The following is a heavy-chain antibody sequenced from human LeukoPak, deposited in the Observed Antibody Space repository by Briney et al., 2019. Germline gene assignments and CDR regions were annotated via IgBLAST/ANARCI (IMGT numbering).Heavy chain of an antibody. J-gene: IGHJ4*02. D-gene: IGHD4-17*01. CDR1: GGSISSYY. V-gene: IGHV4-59*01. CDR3: AREGRQDYAYFDH. Sequence: PSETLSLTRTVSGGSISSYYWSWIRQPPGKGLEWIGYINYSGSTNYNPSLKSRVTMSVDTSKNQFSLKLSSVTAADTAMYYCAREGRQDYAYFDHWGQGPLVTVSS. CDR2: INYSGST.